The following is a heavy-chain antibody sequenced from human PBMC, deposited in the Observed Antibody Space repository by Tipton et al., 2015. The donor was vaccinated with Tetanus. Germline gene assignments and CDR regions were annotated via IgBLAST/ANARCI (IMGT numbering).Heavy chain of an antibody. Sequence: QLVQSGTEGKKPGESLKISCKGSGYSFTSYWIGWVRQMPGKGLEWMGIIYPGDSDTRYSQSFQGQVTISADKSISTAYLQWSSLKASDPAMYYCARHMSEVGGAGVDYGARYFDLWGRGTLVTVSS. D-gene: IGHD4-17*01. CDR2: IYPGDSDT. J-gene: IGHJ2*01. CDR1: GYSFTSYW. V-gene: IGHV5-51*01. CDR3: ARHMSEVGGAGVDYGARYFDL.